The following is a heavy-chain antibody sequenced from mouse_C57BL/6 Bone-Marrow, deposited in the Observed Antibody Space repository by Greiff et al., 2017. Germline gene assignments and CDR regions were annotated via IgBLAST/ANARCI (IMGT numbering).Heavy chain of an antibody. CDR3: TTEGIQFFTAVVDPLDY. CDR1: GFNIKDDY. J-gene: IGHJ4*01. CDR2: IDPENGDT. V-gene: IGHV14-4*01. Sequence: VQLQQSGAELVRPGASVKLSCTASGFNIKDDYMHWVKQRPEQGLEWIGWIDPENGDTEYASKFQGKATITADTSSNTAYMQLSSLTSEDTAVYYCTTEGIQFFTAVVDPLDYWGQGTSVTVSA. D-gene: IGHD1-1*01.